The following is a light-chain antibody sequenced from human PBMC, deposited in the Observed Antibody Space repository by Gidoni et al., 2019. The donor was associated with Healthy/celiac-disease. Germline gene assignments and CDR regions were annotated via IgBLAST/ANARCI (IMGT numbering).Light chain of an antibody. J-gene: IGKJ4*01. CDR2: DAS. CDR3: QQYDNLPLT. V-gene: IGKV1-33*01. CDR1: QDISNY. Sequence: DIQLPQYPASLSASVGDRVTITCQASQDISNYLNWYQQKPGKAPKLLIYDASSLEIGVPSRFSGSGSGTDFTFTISSLQPEDIATYYCQQYDNLPLTFGGGTKVEIK.